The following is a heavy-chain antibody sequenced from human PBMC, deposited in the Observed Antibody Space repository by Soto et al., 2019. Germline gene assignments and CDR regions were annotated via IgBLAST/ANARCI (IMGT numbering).Heavy chain of an antibody. Sequence: QVQLVQSGAEVKKPGASVKVSCKASGYTFTSYGISWVRQAPGQGLEWMGWISAYNGNTNYAQKLQGRVTMNTDTSTSTAYMELRSLRSDDTAVYYCAREGDYDILTGYYIIHYYYGMDVWGQGTTVTVSS. CDR3: AREGDYDILTGYYIIHYYYGMDV. J-gene: IGHJ6*02. CDR1: GYTFTSYG. CDR2: ISAYNGNT. V-gene: IGHV1-18*01. D-gene: IGHD3-9*01.